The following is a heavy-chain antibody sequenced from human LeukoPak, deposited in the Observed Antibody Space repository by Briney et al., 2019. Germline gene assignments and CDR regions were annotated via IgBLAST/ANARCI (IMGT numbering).Heavy chain of an antibody. CDR3: ARSLPPDILTGYYNQPFDY. D-gene: IGHD3-9*01. Sequence: GASVKVSCKASGHTFTSYGISWVRQAPGQGLEWMGWISAYNGNTNYAQKLQGRVTMTTDTSTSTAYMELRSLRSDDTAVYYCARSLPPDILTGYYNQPFDYWGQGTLVTVSS. CDR2: ISAYNGNT. CDR1: GHTFTSYG. V-gene: IGHV1-18*01. J-gene: IGHJ4*02.